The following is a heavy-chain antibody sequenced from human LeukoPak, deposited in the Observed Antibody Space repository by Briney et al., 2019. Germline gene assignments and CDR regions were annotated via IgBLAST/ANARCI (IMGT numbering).Heavy chain of an antibody. CDR3: ATAESSYSSSWYRRLYFDY. Sequence: GGSVRLSCAASGFAFSSYAMSWVRQAPGKGLEWVSAISGSGGSTYYADSVKGRFTISRDNSKNTLFLQMNSLRAEDTAVYYCATAESSYSSSWYRRLYFDYWGQGTLVTVSS. D-gene: IGHD6-13*01. V-gene: IGHV3-23*01. CDR2: ISGSGGST. J-gene: IGHJ4*02. CDR1: GFAFSSYA.